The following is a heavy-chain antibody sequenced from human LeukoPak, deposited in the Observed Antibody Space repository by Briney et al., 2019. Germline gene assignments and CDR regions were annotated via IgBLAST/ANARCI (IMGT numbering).Heavy chain of an antibody. Sequence: LETLSLTCTVSGGSISSYYWSWIRQPPGKGLEWIGYIYCSGSTNYNPSLKSRVTISVDTSKNQFSLKLSSVTAADTAVYYCARAVEMASFWSFDYWGQGTLVTVSS. J-gene: IGHJ4*02. CDR3: ARAVEMASFWSFDY. CDR1: GGSISSYY. V-gene: IGHV4-59*01. CDR2: IYCSGST. D-gene: IGHD5-24*01.